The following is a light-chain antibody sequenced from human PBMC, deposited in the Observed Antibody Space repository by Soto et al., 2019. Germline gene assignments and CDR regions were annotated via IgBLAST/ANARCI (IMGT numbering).Light chain of an antibody. V-gene: IGKV3-15*01. CDR1: QSVGSN. CDR3: QQYNNWPRT. Sequence: EIVMTQSPATLSVSPGERATLSCRASQSVGSNLAWYQQKPGQAPRLLIFGASTRATGVPARFSGSGSATEFTLTISSLQSEDFAVYYCQQYNNWPRTCGQGTKVEIK. CDR2: GAS. J-gene: IGKJ1*01.